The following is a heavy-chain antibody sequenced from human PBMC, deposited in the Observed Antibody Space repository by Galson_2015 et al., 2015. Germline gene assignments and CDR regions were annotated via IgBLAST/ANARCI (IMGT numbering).Heavy chain of an antibody. CDR1: EGTFSSYS. D-gene: IGHD6-19*01. J-gene: IGHJ3*01. CDR3: ARGWEGIAVASSPDAFDV. Sequence: QSGAEVKKPGESLKISCKASEGTFSSYSFSWVRQAPGQGLEWIGGIIPIFGTIDYAEQFQGRVTITADESTSVLYMDLSSLRSEATAVYYCARGWEGIAVASSPDAFDVWGQGTMVIVSS. CDR2: IIPIFGTI. V-gene: IGHV1-69*01.